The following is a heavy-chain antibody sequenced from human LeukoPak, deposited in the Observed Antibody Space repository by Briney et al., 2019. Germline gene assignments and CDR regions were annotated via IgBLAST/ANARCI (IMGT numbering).Heavy chain of an antibody. D-gene: IGHD2-15*01. CDR2: MKQDGSQK. CDR3: ARVLPWSYYFDS. V-gene: IGHV3-7*01. CDR1: GFTFSSHW. J-gene: IGHJ4*02. Sequence: PGGSLRLSCAASGFTFSSHWKSWVRQAPGKGLEWVANMKQDGSQKYYADSVKGRFTISRDNAKNSLYLQMNSLRAEDTAVYYCARVLPWSYYFDSWGQGALVTVSS.